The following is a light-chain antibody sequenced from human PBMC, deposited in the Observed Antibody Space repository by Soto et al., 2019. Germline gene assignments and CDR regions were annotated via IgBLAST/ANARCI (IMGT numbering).Light chain of an antibody. J-gene: IGLJ1*01. CDR3: SSYTSSSRV. CDR1: SSDVGGYNY. Sequence: QSALTQPASVSGSPGQSITISCTGTSSDVGGYNYVSWYQQHPGKAPKLMIYEVSNRPSGVSNRFSGSKFGNTASLTISGLQAEDEADYYCSSYTSSSRVFGTGTKLTVL. V-gene: IGLV2-14*01. CDR2: EVS.